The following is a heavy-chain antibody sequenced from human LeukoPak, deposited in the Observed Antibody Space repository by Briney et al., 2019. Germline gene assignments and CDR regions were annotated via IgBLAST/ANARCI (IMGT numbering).Heavy chain of an antibody. Sequence: KPSETLSLTCTVSGGSISSYYWSWIRQPPGKGLEWIGYIYYSGSTNYNPSLKSRVTILRDTSKNQFSLKLSSVTAADTAVYYCARDRSSFRSAFDIWGQGTMVTVSS. J-gene: IGHJ3*02. V-gene: IGHV4-59*01. CDR1: GGSISSYY. CDR2: IYYSGST. CDR3: ARDRSSFRSAFDI.